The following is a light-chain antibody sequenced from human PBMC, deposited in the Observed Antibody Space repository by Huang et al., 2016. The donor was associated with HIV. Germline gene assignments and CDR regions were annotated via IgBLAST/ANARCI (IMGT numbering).Light chain of an antibody. V-gene: IGKV3-11*01. CDR1: QTIKTY. CDR3: QQRSNLLT. CDR2: DAS. J-gene: IGKJ4*01. Sequence: EIVLTQSPATLSLSPGERATLSCKASQTIKTYLGWYQHKPGRAPRLLIDDASNRAPGIPARFSGSGSGTDFTLTVSGLEPEDSAVYYCQQRSNLLTFGGGTKVEIK.